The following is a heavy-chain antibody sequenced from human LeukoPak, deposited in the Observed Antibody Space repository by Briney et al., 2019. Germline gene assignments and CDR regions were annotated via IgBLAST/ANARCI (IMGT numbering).Heavy chain of an antibody. V-gene: IGHV1-18*04. CDR2: ISAYNGNT. Sequence: ASVKVSCKASGYSFTGYYMHWVRQAPGQGLEWMGWISAYNGNTNYAQKLQGRVTMTTDTSTSTAYMELRSLRSDDTAVYYCARPRYPGPTYLDYWGQGTLVTVSS. J-gene: IGHJ4*02. CDR1: GYSFTGYY. D-gene: IGHD1-14*01. CDR3: ARPRYPGPTYLDY.